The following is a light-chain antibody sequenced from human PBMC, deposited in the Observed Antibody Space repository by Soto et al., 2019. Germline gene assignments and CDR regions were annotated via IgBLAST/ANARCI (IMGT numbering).Light chain of an antibody. J-gene: IGKJ3*01. Sequence: ENVLTQAPVPLSLSPGERCTLSCRASQSVSSYLAWYQQKHGQXYRXXIYDASNRATGIPARFSGSGSGTDLTITISSLEPEDFAVYYCQQRSNWPITFGPGTKVDI. CDR2: DAS. V-gene: IGKV3-11*01. CDR3: QQRSNWPIT. CDR1: QSVSSY.